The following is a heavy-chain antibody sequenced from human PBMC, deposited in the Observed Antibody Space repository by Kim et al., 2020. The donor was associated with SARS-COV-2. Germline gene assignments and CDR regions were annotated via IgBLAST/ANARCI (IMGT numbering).Heavy chain of an antibody. V-gene: IGHV4-34*01. CDR2: INHSGST. CDR1: GGSFSGYY. CDR3: ARGIPGNCSSTSCYGNWFDP. J-gene: IGHJ5*02. D-gene: IGHD2-2*01. Sequence: SETLSLTCAVYGGSFSGYYWSWIRQPPGKGLEWIGEINHSGSTNYNPSLKSRVTISVDTSKNQFSLKLSSVTAADTAVYYCARGIPGNCSSTSCYGNWFDPWGQGTLVTVSS.